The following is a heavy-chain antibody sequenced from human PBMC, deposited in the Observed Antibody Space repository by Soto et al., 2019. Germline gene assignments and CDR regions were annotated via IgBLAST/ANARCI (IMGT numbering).Heavy chain of an antibody. CDR2: LNHSGST. J-gene: IGHJ4*02. Sequence: SSTLALTCAVYGGSFSGYYWSCIRQRPGTGLEWIGELNHSGSTNYHPSLKSRVTLSVDTSTNQFSLKLSSVTAADTAVYYCARGSQLSGVTARRYYFDYWGQGTRVTVSS. CDR1: GGSFSGYY. D-gene: IGHD6-6*01. V-gene: IGHV4-34*01. CDR3: ARGSQLSGVTARRYYFDY.